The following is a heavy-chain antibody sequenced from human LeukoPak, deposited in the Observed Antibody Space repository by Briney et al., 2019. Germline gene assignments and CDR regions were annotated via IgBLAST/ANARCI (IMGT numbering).Heavy chain of an antibody. CDR2: ISSSSGTI. CDR1: GFTFSSYS. Sequence: GGSLRLSCAASGFTFSSYSMNWIRQAPGKGLEWLSYISSSSGTIYYADSVKGRFTISRDNAKNSLYLQMNSLRAEDTAVYYCARQTGSVVGATTLDYWGQGTLVTVSS. D-gene: IGHD1-26*01. J-gene: IGHJ4*02. CDR3: ARQTGSVVGATTLDY. V-gene: IGHV3-48*01.